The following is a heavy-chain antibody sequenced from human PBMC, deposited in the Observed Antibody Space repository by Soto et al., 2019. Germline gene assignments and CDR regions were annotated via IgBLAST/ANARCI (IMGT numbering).Heavy chain of an antibody. CDR3: ARHSSSWPIFDY. V-gene: IGHV4-59*08. J-gene: IGHJ4*02. Sequence: SESLSLTCTVSGGSIGNSYWSWIRQSPGKGLEWIGYIYYSGSSNYNPSLKSRVSISVDTSKNQFSLKLSSVTAADTAVYYCARHSSSWPIFDYWGQGTLVTVSS. CDR1: GGSIGNSY. CDR2: IYYSGSS. D-gene: IGHD6-13*01.